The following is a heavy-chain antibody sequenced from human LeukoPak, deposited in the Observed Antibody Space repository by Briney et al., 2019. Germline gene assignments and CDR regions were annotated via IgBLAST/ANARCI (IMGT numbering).Heavy chain of an antibody. CDR3: ANTLPDYGDYMPPADY. D-gene: IGHD4-17*01. V-gene: IGHV4-59*08. CDR2: IYYGGST. Sequence: SETLSLTCTVSGGSISSYYWSWIRQPPGKGLEWIGYIYYGGSTNYNPSLKSRVTISVDTSKNQFSLKLSSVTAADTAVYYCANTLPDYGDYMPPADYWGQGTLVTVSS. CDR1: GGSISSYY. J-gene: IGHJ4*02.